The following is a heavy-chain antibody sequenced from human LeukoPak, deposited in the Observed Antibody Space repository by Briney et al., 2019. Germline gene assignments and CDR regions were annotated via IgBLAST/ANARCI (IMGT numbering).Heavy chain of an antibody. Sequence: SVKVSCKASGGTFSSYAISWVRQAPGQGLEWMGGIIPIFGTASYAQKFQGRVTITTDESTSTAYMELSSLRSEDTAVYYCASGAVTEIPWYFDLWGRGTLVTVSS. CDR3: ASGAVTEIPWYFDL. CDR2: IIPIFGTA. V-gene: IGHV1-69*05. CDR1: GGTFSSYA. D-gene: IGHD4-17*01. J-gene: IGHJ2*01.